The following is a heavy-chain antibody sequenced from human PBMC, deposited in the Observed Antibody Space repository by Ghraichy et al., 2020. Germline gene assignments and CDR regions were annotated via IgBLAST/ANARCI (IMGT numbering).Heavy chain of an antibody. V-gene: IGHV4-34*01. CDR1: GGSFSGYY. Sequence: SQTLSLTCAVYGGSFSGYYWSWIRQPPGKGLEWIGEINHSGSTNYNPSLKSRVTISVDTSKNQFSLKLSSVTAADTAVYYCARGWGSSSWFRGWFDPWGQGTLVTVSS. D-gene: IGHD6-13*01. CDR2: INHSGST. CDR3: ARGWGSSSWFRGWFDP. J-gene: IGHJ5*02.